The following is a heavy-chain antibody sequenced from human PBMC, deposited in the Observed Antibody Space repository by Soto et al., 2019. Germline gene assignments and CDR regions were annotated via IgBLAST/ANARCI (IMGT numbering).Heavy chain of an antibody. J-gene: IGHJ6*02. CDR2: IIPIFGTA. CDR1: GGTFSSYA. Sequence: SVKLSCKASGGTFSSYAISWVRQAPGQRLEWMGGIIPIFGTANYAQKFQGRVTITADESTSTAYMELSSLRSEDTAVYYCARPAPGGSGSYYYYYGMDVWGQGTTVTVSS. D-gene: IGHD3-10*01. CDR3: ARPAPGGSGSYYYYYGMDV. V-gene: IGHV1-69*13.